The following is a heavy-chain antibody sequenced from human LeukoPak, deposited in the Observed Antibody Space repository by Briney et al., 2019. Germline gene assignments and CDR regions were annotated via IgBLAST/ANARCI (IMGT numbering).Heavy chain of an antibody. CDR1: AFTFSSYE. J-gene: IGHJ4*02. D-gene: IGHD5-12*01. Sequence: HPGGSLRLSCAVSAFTFSSYEMNWVRQAPGKGLEWVSYISSSGSTIYYADSVKGRFTISRDNAKNSLYLQMNSLRADDTAVYYCARDLGYSGSIFDYWGQGTLVTVSS. V-gene: IGHV3-48*03. CDR3: ARDLGYSGSIFDY. CDR2: ISSSGSTI.